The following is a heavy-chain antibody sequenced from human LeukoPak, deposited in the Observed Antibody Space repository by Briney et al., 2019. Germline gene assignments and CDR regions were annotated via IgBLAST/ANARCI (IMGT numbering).Heavy chain of an antibody. CDR1: GGCVSSATYY. D-gene: IGHD3-9*01. CDR3: ATLRDPYDDILTGYVPFDY. V-gene: IGHV4-39*01. Sequence: SETLSLTRTVSGGCVSSATYYWSWSRQPPGKGLEWVGSIYYSGSTYYNPSLKSRVTISVDTSKNQSSLKLSSVTAADTAVYYCATLRDPYDDILTGYVPFDYWGQGTLVTVSS. CDR2: IYYSGST. J-gene: IGHJ4*02.